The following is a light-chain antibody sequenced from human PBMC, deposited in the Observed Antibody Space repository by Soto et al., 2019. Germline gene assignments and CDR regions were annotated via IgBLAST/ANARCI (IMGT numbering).Light chain of an antibody. J-gene: IGKJ1*01. V-gene: IGKV3-15*01. Sequence: EIVMTQSPATLSVSPGERATLSCRASQSVNTYLAWYQQKPGQAPRLLMYDASTRATGFPARFSGSGSGTDFTLTISSLQSEDLAVYYCQQYNKSPGTFGQGTKVEIK. CDR2: DAS. CDR1: QSVNTY. CDR3: QQYNKSPGT.